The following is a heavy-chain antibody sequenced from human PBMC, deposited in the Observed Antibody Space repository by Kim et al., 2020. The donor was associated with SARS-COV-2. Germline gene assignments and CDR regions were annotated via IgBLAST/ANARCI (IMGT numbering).Heavy chain of an antibody. J-gene: IGHJ5*02. CDR2: IKRNSDSK. D-gene: IGHD3-10*02. V-gene: IGHV3-20*01. CDR3: VRGSVRGPLDL. Sequence: GGSLRLSCAASGFTFEDYCMSWVRQAPGKGLEWVSDIKRNSDSKCYVDSVKGRITISRDNAKKSLSLQMNGLRAEDTAFYHCVRGSVRGPLDLWGQG. CDR1: GFTFEDYC.